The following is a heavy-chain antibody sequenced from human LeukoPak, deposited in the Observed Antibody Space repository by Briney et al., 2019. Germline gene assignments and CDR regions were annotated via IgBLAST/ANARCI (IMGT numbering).Heavy chain of an antibody. CDR2: IYYSGST. Sequence: PSETLSLTCTVSGGSISSYYWSWIRQPPGKGLEWIGYIYYSGSTNYNPSLKSRVTISVDTSKNQFSLKLSSVTAADTAVYYCFGRGLDAFDIWGQGTVVTVSS. J-gene: IGHJ3*02. V-gene: IGHV4-59*01. CDR1: GGSISSYY. CDR3: FGRGLDAFDI. D-gene: IGHD2-15*01.